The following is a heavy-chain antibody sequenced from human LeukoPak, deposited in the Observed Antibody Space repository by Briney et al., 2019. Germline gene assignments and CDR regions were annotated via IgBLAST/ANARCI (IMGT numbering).Heavy chain of an antibody. D-gene: IGHD3-22*01. CDR1: GGSISSGGYS. CDR2: IYHSGST. CDR3: ARGGGITMIVADAFDI. V-gene: IGHV4-30-2*01. Sequence: SETLSLTCAVSGGSISSGGYSWSWIPQPPGKGLEGIGYIYHSGSTYYNPSLKSRVTISVDRSKNQFSLKLSSVTAADTAVYYCARGGGITMIVADAFDIWGQGTMVTVSS. J-gene: IGHJ3*02.